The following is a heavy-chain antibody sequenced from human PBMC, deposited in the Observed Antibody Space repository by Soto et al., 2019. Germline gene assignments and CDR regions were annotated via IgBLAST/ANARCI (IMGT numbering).Heavy chain of an antibody. CDR1: GYTFTSHA. CDR2: INAGNGNT. J-gene: IGHJ5*02. D-gene: IGHD6-13*01. CDR3: ARDGIAAAGTSWFDP. Sequence: QVQLVQSGAEEKKPGASVKVSCKASGYTFTSHAMHWVRQAPGQRLEWMGWINAGNGNTKYSQQFQGRVTITTDTSXXTAYMELSSLRSEDTAGYYCARDGIAAAGTSWFDPWGQGTLVTVSS. V-gene: IGHV1-3*05.